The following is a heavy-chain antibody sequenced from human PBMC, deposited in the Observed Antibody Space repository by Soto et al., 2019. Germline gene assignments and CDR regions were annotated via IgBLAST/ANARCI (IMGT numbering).Heavy chain of an antibody. Sequence: QAGGSLRLSCAASGFTFSTYAMAWVRQAPGKGLEWVSGVSASGLNTEYADPVKGRFYISRDNSKNTVSLHMNSLRAEDTSLYYCAKDNDGELHEYFQHWGQGTLVTVAS. D-gene: IGHD1-26*01. J-gene: IGHJ1*01. CDR2: VSASGLNT. CDR3: AKDNDGELHEYFQH. CDR1: GFTFSTYA. V-gene: IGHV3-23*01.